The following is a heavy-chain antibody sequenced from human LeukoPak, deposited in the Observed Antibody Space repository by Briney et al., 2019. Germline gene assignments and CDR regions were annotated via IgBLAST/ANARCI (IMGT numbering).Heavy chain of an antibody. V-gene: IGHV4-59*01. D-gene: IGHD5-18*01. J-gene: IGHJ5*02. Sequence: PSETLSLTCTVSGGSISSYYWSWIRQPPGKGLEWIGYIYYSGSTNYNPSLKSRVTISVDTSKNQFSLKLSSVTAADTAVYYCARRGYTYGWGWFDPWGQGTLVTVSS. CDR3: ARRGYTYGWGWFDP. CDR1: GGSISSYY. CDR2: IYYSGST.